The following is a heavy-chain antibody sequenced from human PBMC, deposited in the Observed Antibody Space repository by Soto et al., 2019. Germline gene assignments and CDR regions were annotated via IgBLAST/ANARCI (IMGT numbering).Heavy chain of an antibody. CDR1: GGSISSSSYY. Sequence: QLQLQESGPGLVKPSETLSLTCTVSGGSISSSSYYWGWIRQPPGKGLEWIGSIYYSGSTYYNPSLKSRVTISVDTSKNQFSLKLSSVTAADTAVYYCARHVRYYDFWSGYFYMDVWGKGTTVTVSS. D-gene: IGHD3-3*01. CDR3: ARHVRYYDFWSGYFYMDV. V-gene: IGHV4-39*01. J-gene: IGHJ6*03. CDR2: IYYSGST.